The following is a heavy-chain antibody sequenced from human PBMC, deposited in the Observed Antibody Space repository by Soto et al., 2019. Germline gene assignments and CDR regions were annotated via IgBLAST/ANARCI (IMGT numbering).Heavy chain of an antibody. D-gene: IGHD4-17*01. Sequence: GGSLRLSCAASGFTVSSNYMSWVRQAPGKGLEWVSVIYSGGSTYYADSVKGRFTISRDNSKNTLYLQMNSLRAEDTAVYCCARSGYGDYSDAFDIWGQGTMVTVSS. CDR2: IYSGGST. V-gene: IGHV3-53*01. CDR3: ARSGYGDYSDAFDI. CDR1: GFTVSSNY. J-gene: IGHJ3*02.